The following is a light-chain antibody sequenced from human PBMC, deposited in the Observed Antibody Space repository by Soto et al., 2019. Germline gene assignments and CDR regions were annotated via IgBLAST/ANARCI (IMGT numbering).Light chain of an antibody. CDR1: QSISSY. CDR3: QQSYSTLLS. Sequence: DLQMTQSPSSLSASVGDRVTITCRASQSISSYLNWYQQKPGKAPKLLIYAASSLHSGVPSRFSGSGSGTHFTLTISSLQPEDFATYYCQQSYSTLLSFGGGTKVEIK. CDR2: AAS. J-gene: IGKJ4*01. V-gene: IGKV1-39*01.